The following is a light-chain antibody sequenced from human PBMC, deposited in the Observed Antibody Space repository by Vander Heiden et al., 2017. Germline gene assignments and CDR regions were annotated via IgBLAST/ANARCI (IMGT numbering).Light chain of an antibody. J-gene: IGKJ4*01. Sequence: DIQMTQSPSSVSVSVGDRATINCRASQGIKSYLAWYQQKPGKAPKLLIYAASSLQSGVPSRFSGSGSGTDFTLTISSLQPEDFAAYYCQQDNSFPPTFGAGTKVEIK. V-gene: IGKV1-12*01. CDR2: AAS. CDR3: QQDNSFPPT. CDR1: QGIKSY.